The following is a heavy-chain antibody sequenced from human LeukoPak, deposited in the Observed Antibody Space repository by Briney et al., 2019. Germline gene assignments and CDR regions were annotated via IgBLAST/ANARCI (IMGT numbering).Heavy chain of an antibody. J-gene: IGHJ3*02. CDR2: INHSGST. D-gene: IGHD3-3*01. V-gene: IGHV4-34*01. Sequence: SETLSLTCAVYGGSFSGYYWSWIRQPPGKGLEWIGEINHSGSTNYNPSLKSRVTISVDTSKNQFSLKLSSVTAADTAVYYCARARVTIFGVVTIRDAVDIWGQGTMVTVSS. CDR1: GGSFSGYY. CDR3: ARARVTIFGVVTIRDAVDI.